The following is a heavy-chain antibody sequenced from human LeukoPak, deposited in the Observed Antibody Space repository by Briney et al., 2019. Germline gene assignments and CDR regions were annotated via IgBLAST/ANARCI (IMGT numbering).Heavy chain of an antibody. CDR3: AKILLWFGEFSDY. CDR2: ISYDGSNK. Sequence: PGGSLRLSCAASGFTFSSYGMHWVRQAPGKWREWVAVISYDGSNKYYADSVKGRFTISRDNSKNTLYLQMNSLRAEDTAVYYCAKILLWFGEFSDYWGQGTLVTVSS. J-gene: IGHJ4*02. V-gene: IGHV3-30*18. CDR1: GFTFSSYG. D-gene: IGHD3-10*01.